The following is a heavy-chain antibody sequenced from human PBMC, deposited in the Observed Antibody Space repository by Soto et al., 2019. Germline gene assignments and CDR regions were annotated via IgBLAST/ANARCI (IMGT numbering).Heavy chain of an antibody. CDR2: IYRVGEI. Sequence: EVQVVESGGGLVQPGGSLRLSCAASGFDVSNYYMSWFRQAPGKGLEWVSVIYRVGEIYYADSVQGRFTTSRDISRNSLDLQMNSLRVDDTAVYYCARDRRDGDTLWGQGVVVTVSS. D-gene: IGHD5-18*01. CDR1: GFDVSNYY. CDR3: ARDRRDGDTL. J-gene: IGHJ4*02. V-gene: IGHV3-66*01.